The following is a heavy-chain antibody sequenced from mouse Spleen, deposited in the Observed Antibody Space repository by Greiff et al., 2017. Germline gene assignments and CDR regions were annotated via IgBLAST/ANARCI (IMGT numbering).Heavy chain of an antibody. J-gene: IGHJ3*01. V-gene: IGHV1-64*01. CDR2: IHPNSGST. CDR1: GYTFTSYW. Sequence: VQLQQPGAELVKPGASVKLSCKASGYTFTSYWMHWVKQRPGQGLEWIGMIHPNSGSTNYNEKFKSKATLTVDKSSSTAYMQLSSLTSEDSAVYYCATQIYYDYDAFAYWGQGTLVTVSA. D-gene: IGHD2-4*01. CDR3: ATQIYYDYDAFAY.